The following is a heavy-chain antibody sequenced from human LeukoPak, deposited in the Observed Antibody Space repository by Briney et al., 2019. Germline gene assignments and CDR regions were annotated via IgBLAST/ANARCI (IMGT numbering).Heavy chain of an antibody. J-gene: IGHJ6*02. D-gene: IGHD2-21*02. CDR3: ARAATATLLNGGYSYYYGMDV. CDR2: SNYSGST. V-gene: IGHV4-39*01. CDR1: GGSITSSVYY. Sequence: PSETLSLTCSVSGGSITSSVYYWAWIRQPPGKGLEWIGKSNYSGSTYYNPSLKSRITISVDTSKNQFSLKLTSVTAADTAVYYCARAATATLLNGGYSYYYGMDVWGQGTTVTVSS.